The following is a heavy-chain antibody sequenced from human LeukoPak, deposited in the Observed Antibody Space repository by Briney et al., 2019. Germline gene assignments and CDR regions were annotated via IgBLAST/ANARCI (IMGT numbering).Heavy chain of an antibody. Sequence: NASETLSLTCTVSGGSISSSSYYWSWIRQPPGKGLEWIGEINHSGSTNYNPSLKSRVTISVDTSKNQFSLKLSSVTAADTAVYYCARRYSGSYKYYYMDVWGKGTTVTVSS. CDR3: ARRYSGSYKYYYMDV. V-gene: IGHV4-39*07. J-gene: IGHJ6*03. CDR1: GGSISSSSYY. D-gene: IGHD1-26*01. CDR2: INHSGST.